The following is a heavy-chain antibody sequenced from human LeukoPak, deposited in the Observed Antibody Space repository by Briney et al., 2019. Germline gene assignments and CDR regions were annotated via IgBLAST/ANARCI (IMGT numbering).Heavy chain of an antibody. CDR1: GFTFSSYS. Sequence: PGGALRLSCAASGFTFSSYSMNWVRQAPGKGLEGVSYISSSSSTIYYADSVKGRFTIPRDNAKNSLYLQMNSLRAEDTAVYYCAKDSIGGWYNAFDIWGQGTMVTVSS. J-gene: IGHJ3*02. D-gene: IGHD6-19*01. V-gene: IGHV3-48*01. CDR3: AKDSIGGWYNAFDI. CDR2: ISSSSSTI.